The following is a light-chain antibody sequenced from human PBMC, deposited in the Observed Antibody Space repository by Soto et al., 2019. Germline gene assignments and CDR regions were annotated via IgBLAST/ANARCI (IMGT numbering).Light chain of an antibody. CDR1: SSNIGAGYD. J-gene: IGLJ1*01. Sequence: KRVIISCTGSSSNIGAGYDVHWYQQLPGTAPRLLIYDNNNRPSGVPARFSVSKSDTSASLAITGLQPEDEADYYCQSYDSSLSGSYVFGTGTKVTV. V-gene: IGLV1-40*01. CDR2: DNN. CDR3: QSYDSSLSGSYV.